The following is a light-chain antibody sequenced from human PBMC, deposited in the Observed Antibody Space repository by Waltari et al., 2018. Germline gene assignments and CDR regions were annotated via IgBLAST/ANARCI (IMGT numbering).Light chain of an antibody. Sequence: DVQLTQSPSTLSASVGDRVTITCRASQSISSWLAWYQKKPGQAPQVLIYKAATLQSGVPDRFSGSGSGTDFTLKISRVEAEDVGVYYCMQALQTPWTFGQGTKVEIK. J-gene: IGKJ1*01. CDR1: QSISSW. CDR2: KAA. CDR3: MQALQTPWT. V-gene: IGKV1-5*03.